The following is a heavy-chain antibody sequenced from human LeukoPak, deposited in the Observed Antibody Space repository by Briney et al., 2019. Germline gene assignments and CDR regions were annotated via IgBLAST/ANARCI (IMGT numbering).Heavy chain of an antibody. V-gene: IGHV3-7*01. CDR1: GFTFSSYW. CDR2: IKQDGSEK. CDR3: AKGGPPTGASPRPWDFNY. J-gene: IGHJ4*02. D-gene: IGHD1-26*01. Sequence: QTGGSLRLSCAASGFTFSSYWMSWVRQAPGKGLEWVANIKQDGSEKYYVDSVKGRFTISRDNAKNSLYLQMNSLRAEDTAVYYCAKGGPPTGASPRPWDFNYWGQGALVTVSS.